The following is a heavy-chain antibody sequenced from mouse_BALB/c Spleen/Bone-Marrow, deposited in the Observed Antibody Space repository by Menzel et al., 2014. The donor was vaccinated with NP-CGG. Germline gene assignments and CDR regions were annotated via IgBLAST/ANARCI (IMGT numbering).Heavy chain of an antibody. J-gene: IGHJ4*01. CDR1: GYTFTTYP. CDR3: ARGRYGLYYAMDY. Sequence: QVQLQQSGAELVKPGASVQMSCKAFGYTFTTYPIEWMKQNHGKSLEWIGNFHPYNDDTKYNEKFKGKAKLTVEKSSSTVYLELSRLTSDDSAVYYCARGRYGLYYAMDYWGQGTSVTGSS. V-gene: IGHV1-47*01. D-gene: IGHD2-14*01. CDR2: FHPYNDDT.